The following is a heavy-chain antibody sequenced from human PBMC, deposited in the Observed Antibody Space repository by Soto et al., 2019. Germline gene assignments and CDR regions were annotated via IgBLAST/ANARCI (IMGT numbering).Heavy chain of an antibody. CDR2: VTGSGSTA. Sequence: GGSLRLSCAASGFAFPNYAMTWVRQAPGKGLEWVSAVTGSGSTAFYADSVKGRFTISRDNSKNTLYLQMNSLRAEDTAVYYCAKATTTVVTFDYWGQGTLVTVSS. CDR1: GFAFPNYA. CDR3: AKATTTVVTFDY. V-gene: IGHV3-23*01. D-gene: IGHD4-17*01. J-gene: IGHJ4*02.